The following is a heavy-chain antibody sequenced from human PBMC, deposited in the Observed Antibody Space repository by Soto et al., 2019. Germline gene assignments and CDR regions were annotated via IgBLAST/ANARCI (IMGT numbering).Heavy chain of an antibody. V-gene: IGHV3-23*01. Sequence: EVQLLESGGGLVQPGGSLRLSCAASGFTFSSYAMSWVRQAPGKGLEWVSAISGSGGSTYYADSVKGRFTISRDNSKNTLYLQMNSLRAEDTAVYYCAKPFLDSVTSDYYYYYYLDVWGKGTTVTVSS. CDR2: ISGSGGST. D-gene: IGHD4-17*01. J-gene: IGHJ6*03. CDR1: GFTFSSYA. CDR3: AKPFLDSVTSDYYYYYYLDV.